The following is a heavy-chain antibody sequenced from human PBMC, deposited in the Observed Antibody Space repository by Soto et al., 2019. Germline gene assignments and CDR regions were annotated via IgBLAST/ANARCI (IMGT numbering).Heavy chain of an antibody. J-gene: IGHJ4*02. V-gene: IGHV4-59*01. CDR2: IYYRGNT. CDR1: GGSTTGYY. Sequence: SETLSLICTVSGGSTTGYYWSWIRQPPGKGLEWIGYIYYRGNTNYNPSLKSRVTISVDTSKNQFSLKLSSVTAADTAVYYCARFDPVSYYFDYWGQGTLVTVSS. CDR3: ARFDPVSYYFDY.